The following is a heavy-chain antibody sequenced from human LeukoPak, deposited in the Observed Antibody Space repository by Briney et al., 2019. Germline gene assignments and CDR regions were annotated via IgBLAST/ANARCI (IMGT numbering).Heavy chain of an antibody. Sequence: SETLSLTCAVSGGSISSGGYSGSWIRQPPGKGLEWIGNIYYSGSTNYNPSLKSRVTISVDTSKNQFSLRLSSVTAADTAVYYCSRLWSYGDYHFDYWGQGTLVTVSS. CDR3: SRLWSYGDYHFDY. V-gene: IGHV4-61*08. D-gene: IGHD4-17*01. CDR1: GGSISSGGYS. CDR2: IYYSGST. J-gene: IGHJ4*02.